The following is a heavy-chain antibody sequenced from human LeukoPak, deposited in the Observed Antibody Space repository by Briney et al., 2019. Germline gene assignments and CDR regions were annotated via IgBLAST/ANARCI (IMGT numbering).Heavy chain of an antibody. V-gene: IGHV3-7*04. CDR1: GFTFSAYW. D-gene: IGHD6-19*01. Sequence: GGSLRLSCAASGFTFSAYWMSWARQAPGEGLEWVAHIKKDRSEKYYVDSVKGRFTIARDNAENSLYLQMNSLRAEDTAVYYCARVDSSDWNAYFYYLDVWGKGTTVTVSS. J-gene: IGHJ6*03. CDR3: ARVDSSDWNAYFYYLDV. CDR2: IKKDRSEK.